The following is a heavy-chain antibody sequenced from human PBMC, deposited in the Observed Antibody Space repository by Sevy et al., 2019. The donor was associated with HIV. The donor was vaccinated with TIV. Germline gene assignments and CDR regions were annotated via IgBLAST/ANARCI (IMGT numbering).Heavy chain of an antibody. CDR3: ARGLYGSGSYLNSFDP. CDR1: GDSVSSNSAA. Sequence: KQSQTLSLTCAISGDSVSSNSAAWNWIRQSPSRGLEWLGRTYYRSKWYNDYAVSVKSRITINPDTSKNQFSLQLNSVTPEDTAVYYCARGLYGSGSYLNSFDPWGQGTLVTVSS. J-gene: IGHJ5*02. CDR2: TYYRSKWYN. V-gene: IGHV6-1*01. D-gene: IGHD3-10*01.